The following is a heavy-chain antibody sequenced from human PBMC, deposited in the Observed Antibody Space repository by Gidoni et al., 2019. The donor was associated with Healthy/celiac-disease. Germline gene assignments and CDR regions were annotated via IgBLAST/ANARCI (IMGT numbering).Heavy chain of an antibody. Sequence: QVQLVQSGAEVKKPGASVKVSCKASGYTFTGYYMHWVRQAPGQGLEWMGRINPNSGGTNYAQKFQGRVTMTRDTSISTAYMELSRLRSDDTAVYYCARDFRESSVAATPGPGLDVWGQGTTVTVSS. V-gene: IGHV1-2*06. CDR2: INPNSGGT. CDR1: GYTFTGYY. CDR3: ARDFRESSVAATPGPGLDV. D-gene: IGHD2-15*01. J-gene: IGHJ6*02.